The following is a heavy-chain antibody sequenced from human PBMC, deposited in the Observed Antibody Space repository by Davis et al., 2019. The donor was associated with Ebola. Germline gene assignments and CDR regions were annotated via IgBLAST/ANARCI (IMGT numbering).Heavy chain of an antibody. CDR3: ARAMYSSSSPGRYAFDI. Sequence: MPSETLSLTCTVSGGSISSYYWSWIRQPPGKGLEWIGYIYYSGSTNYNPSLKSRVTVSVDTSKNQFSLKLSSVTAADTAVYYCARAMYSSSSPGRYAFDIWGQGTMVTVSS. V-gene: IGHV4-59*01. CDR1: GGSISSYY. CDR2: IYYSGST. D-gene: IGHD6-13*01. J-gene: IGHJ3*02.